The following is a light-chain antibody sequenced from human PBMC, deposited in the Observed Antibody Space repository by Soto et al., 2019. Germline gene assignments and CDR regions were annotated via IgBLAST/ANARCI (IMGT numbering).Light chain of an antibody. CDR1: QSISSY. J-gene: IGKJ1*01. Sequence: DIQMTESPSSLSASVGDRVTITCRASQSISSYLNWYQQKPGKDPKLLLYAASSLQSGVPSRFSGSGSGTDFTLTISRLQPEDFATDYGQHSYSTPRTFGRGTKVELK. CDR2: AAS. V-gene: IGKV1-39*01. CDR3: QHSYSTPRT.